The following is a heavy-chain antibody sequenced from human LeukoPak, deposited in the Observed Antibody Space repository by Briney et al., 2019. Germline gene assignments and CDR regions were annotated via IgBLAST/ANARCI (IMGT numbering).Heavy chain of an antibody. D-gene: IGHD3-9*01. J-gene: IGHJ4*02. CDR3: ATAPVTGLFDY. CDR2: VDPEDGET. Sequence: ASVKVSCEVSGYTFTDYYMHWVQQAPGKGLEWMGLVDPEDGETIYAEKFQGRVTITADTSTDTAYMELSSLRSEDTAVYYCATAPVTGLFDYWGQGTLVTVSS. V-gene: IGHV1-69-2*01. CDR1: GYTFTDYY.